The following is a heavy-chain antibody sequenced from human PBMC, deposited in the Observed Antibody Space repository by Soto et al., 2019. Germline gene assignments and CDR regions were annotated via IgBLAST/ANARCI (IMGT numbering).Heavy chain of an antibody. CDR3: VRLYCSGGTCYSAPVY. CDR2: ISAYSANT. D-gene: IGHD2-15*01. V-gene: IGHV1-18*01. Sequence: QVHLVQSGAEVKKPGASVKVSCKASGYTFTNYGVGWVRQAPGQGLEWMGWISAYSANTNYAQNLQGRVTMTTDTSTSTADMELRSLRSDDTAMYYCVRLYCSGGTCYSAPVYWGQGTLVTVSS. J-gene: IGHJ4*02. CDR1: GYTFTNYG.